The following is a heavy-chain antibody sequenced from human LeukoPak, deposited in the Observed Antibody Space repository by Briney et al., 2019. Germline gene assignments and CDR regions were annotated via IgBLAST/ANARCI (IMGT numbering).Heavy chain of an antibody. CDR1: GFTFSDYY. CDR2: ISSSGSTI. CDR3: AKDLYRYYYMDV. D-gene: IGHD2-8*01. V-gene: IGHV3-11*01. Sequence: PGGSLRLSCAASGFTFSDYYMSWIRQAPGKGLEWVSYISSSGSTIYYADSVKGRFTISRDNAKNSLYLQMNSLRVEDTAVYYCAKDLYRYYYMDVWGKGTTVTVS. J-gene: IGHJ6*03.